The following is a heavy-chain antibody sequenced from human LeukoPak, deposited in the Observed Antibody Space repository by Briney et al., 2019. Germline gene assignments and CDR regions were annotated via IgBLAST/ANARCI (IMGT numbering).Heavy chain of an antibody. Sequence: GGSLRLSCAVSGITLSNYGMSWVRQAPGKGLEWVAGISDSGGRTNYADSVKGRFTISRDNPNNTLYLQINSLRAEDTAVYFCAKRGVVIRVILVGFHKEAYYFDSWGQGALVTVSS. J-gene: IGHJ4*02. V-gene: IGHV3-23*01. CDR1: GITLSNYG. CDR3: AKRGVVIRVILVGFHKEAYYFDS. D-gene: IGHD3-22*01. CDR2: ISDSGGRT.